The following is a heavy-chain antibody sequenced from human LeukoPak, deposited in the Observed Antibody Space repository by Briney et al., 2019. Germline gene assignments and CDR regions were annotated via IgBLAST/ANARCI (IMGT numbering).Heavy chain of an antibody. Sequence: PSETLSLTCAVYGGSFSGYYWSWIRQPPGKGLEWIGEINHSGSTNYNPSHKSRVTISVDTSKNQFSLKLSSVTAADTAVYYCARVALGGITIFGVVTTRHAFDYWGQGTLVTVSS. CDR2: INHSGST. D-gene: IGHD3-3*01. J-gene: IGHJ4*02. CDR3: ARVALGGITIFGVVTTRHAFDY. CDR1: GGSFSGYY. V-gene: IGHV4-34*01.